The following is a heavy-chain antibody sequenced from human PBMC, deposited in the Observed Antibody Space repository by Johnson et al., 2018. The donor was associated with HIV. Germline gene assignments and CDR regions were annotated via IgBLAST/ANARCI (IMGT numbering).Heavy chain of an antibody. D-gene: IGHD6-6*01. Sequence: VKLVESGGGLVQPGGSLRLSCAASGFTFSSYWMSWVRQAPGKGLEWVANIKQDGSEKYYVDSVKGRFTISRDNAKNSLYLQMNSLRAEDTAVYYCAREQLALYDAFDIWGQGTMVTVSS. CDR3: AREQLALYDAFDI. J-gene: IGHJ3*02. CDR1: GFTFSSYW. CDR2: IKQDGSEK. V-gene: IGHV3-7*04.